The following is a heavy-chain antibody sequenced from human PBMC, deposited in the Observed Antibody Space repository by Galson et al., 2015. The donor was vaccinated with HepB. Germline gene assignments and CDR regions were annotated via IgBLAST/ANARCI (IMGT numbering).Heavy chain of an antibody. Sequence: SVKVSCKASGGTFSSYAISWVRQAPGQGLEWMGRIIPILGIANYAQKFQGRVTITADKSTSTAYMELSSLRSEDTAVYYCASYYGGNSHYYYYGMDVWGQGTTVTVSS. CDR1: GGTFSSYA. J-gene: IGHJ6*02. D-gene: IGHD4-23*01. CDR3: ASYYGGNSHYYYYGMDV. CDR2: IIPILGIA. V-gene: IGHV1-69*04.